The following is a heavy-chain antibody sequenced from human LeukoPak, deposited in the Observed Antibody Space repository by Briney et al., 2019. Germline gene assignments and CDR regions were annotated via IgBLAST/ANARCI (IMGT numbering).Heavy chain of an antibody. Sequence: SETLSLTCTVSGDSIRSGDYYRSWIRQPAGKGLEWIGRISSSGSTNYNPSLKSRVTISVDTSKNQFSLKLSSVTAADTAVYFCARGPYSYDNSGASDIWGQGTMVTVSS. CDR3: ARGPYSYDNSGASDI. CDR1: GDSIRSGDYY. J-gene: IGHJ3*02. CDR2: ISSSGST. D-gene: IGHD3-22*01. V-gene: IGHV4-61*02.